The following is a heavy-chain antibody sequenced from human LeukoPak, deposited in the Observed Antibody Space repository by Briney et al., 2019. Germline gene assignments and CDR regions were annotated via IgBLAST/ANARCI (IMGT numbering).Heavy chain of an antibody. CDR2: IYCSGST. CDR1: GGSISSYY. Sequence: SETLSLTCTVSGGSISSYYWSWIRQPPGKGLEWIGYIYCSGSTNYNPSLKSRVTISVDTSKNQFSLKLSSVTAADTAVYYCAGTSLDDFWSGYYTGHYYYYGMDVWGQGTTVTVS. D-gene: IGHD3-3*01. V-gene: IGHV4-59*08. CDR3: AGTSLDDFWSGYYTGHYYYYGMDV. J-gene: IGHJ6*02.